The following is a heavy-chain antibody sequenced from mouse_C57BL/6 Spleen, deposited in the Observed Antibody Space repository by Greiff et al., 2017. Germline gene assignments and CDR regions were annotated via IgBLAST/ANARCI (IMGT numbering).Heavy chain of an antibody. CDR2: INPSSGYT. D-gene: IGHD4-1*01. CDR1: GYTFTSYT. J-gene: IGHJ3*01. CDR3: ARTGAGGFAY. Sequence: QVQLQQSGAELARPGASVKMSCKASGYTFTSYTMHWVKQRPGQGLEWIGYINPSSGYTKYNQKFKDKATLTVDKSSSTAYMQLSSLTSEDSAVYYCARTGAGGFAYWGQGTLVTVSA. V-gene: IGHV1-4*01.